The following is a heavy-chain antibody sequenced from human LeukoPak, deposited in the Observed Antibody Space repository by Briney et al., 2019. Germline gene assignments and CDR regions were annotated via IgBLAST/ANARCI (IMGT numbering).Heavy chain of an antibody. CDR3: ARATVYYDFWSGYYSWFDP. CDR1: GGTFSSYA. Sequence: ASVKVSCKASGGTFSSYAISWVRQAPGQGLEWMGGIITIFGTANYAQKFQGRVTITADESTSTAYMELSSLRSEDTAVYYCARATVYYDFWSGYYSWFDPWGQGTLVTVSS. V-gene: IGHV1-69*13. D-gene: IGHD3-3*01. J-gene: IGHJ5*02. CDR2: IITIFGTA.